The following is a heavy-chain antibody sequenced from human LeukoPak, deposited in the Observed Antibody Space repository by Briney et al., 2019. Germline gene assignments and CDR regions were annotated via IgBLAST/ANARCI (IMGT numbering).Heavy chain of an antibody. D-gene: IGHD5-18*01. CDR1: GGSFSGYY. J-gene: IGHJ4*02. V-gene: IGHV4-34*01. CDR2: INHSGST. Sequence: PSETLSLTCAVYGGSFSGYYWSWIRQPPGKGLEWIGEINHSGSTNYNPSLKSRVTISVDTSKNQFSLKLSSVTAADTAVYYCARSGGYSYGRLPFDYWGQGTLVTVSS. CDR3: ARSGGYSYGRLPFDY.